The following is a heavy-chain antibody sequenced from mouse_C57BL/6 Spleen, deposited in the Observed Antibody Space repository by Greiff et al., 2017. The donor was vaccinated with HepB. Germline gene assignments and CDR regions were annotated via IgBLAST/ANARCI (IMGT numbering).Heavy chain of an antibody. CDR3: ASPFYYYGSGCAY. CDR1: GYTFTDYN. CDR2: INPNNGGT. J-gene: IGHJ3*01. D-gene: IGHD1-1*01. Sequence: EVQLQQSGPELVKPGASVKIPCKASGYTFTDYNMDWVKQSHGKSLEWIGDINPNNGGTIYNQKFKGKATLTVDKSSSTAYMELRSLTSEDTAVYYCASPFYYYGSGCAYWGQGTLVTVAA. V-gene: IGHV1-18*01.